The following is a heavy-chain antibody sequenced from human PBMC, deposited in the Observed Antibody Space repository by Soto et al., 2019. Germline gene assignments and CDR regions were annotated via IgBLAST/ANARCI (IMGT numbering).Heavy chain of an antibody. CDR3: AKDLWAGISWYATYDAFDI. J-gene: IGHJ3*02. Sequence: QVQLVESGGGVVQPGRSLRLSCAASGFTFSSYGMHWVRQAPGKGLEWVAVISYDGSNKYYADSVKGRFTISRDNSKNTLYLQMNILRAENTAVYYCAKDLWAGISWYATYDAFDIWGQGTMFTVSS. CDR2: ISYDGSNK. CDR1: GFTFSSYG. D-gene: IGHD6-13*01. V-gene: IGHV3-30*18.